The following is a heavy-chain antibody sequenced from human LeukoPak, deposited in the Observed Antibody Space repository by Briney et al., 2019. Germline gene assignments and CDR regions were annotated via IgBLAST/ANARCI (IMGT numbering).Heavy chain of an antibody. J-gene: IGHJ1*01. V-gene: IGHV1-69*06. Sequence: ASVKVSCKASGYTFTSYDINWVRQAPGQGLEWMGGIIPIFGTANYAQKLQGRVTITADKSTSTAYMELSSLRSEDTAVYYCASLYYYDNSGYYLGSRHFHHWGQGTLVTVSS. CDR1: GYTFTSYD. CDR2: IIPIFGTA. D-gene: IGHD3-22*01. CDR3: ASLYYYDNSGYYLGSRHFHH.